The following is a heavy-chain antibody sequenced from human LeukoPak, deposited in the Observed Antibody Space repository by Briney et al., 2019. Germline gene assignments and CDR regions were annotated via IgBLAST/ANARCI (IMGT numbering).Heavy chain of an antibody. V-gene: IGHV4-61*02. CDR3: ARGYSSSSTLYYYYYYMDV. D-gene: IGHD6-6*01. CDR1: GGSISSGSSY. J-gene: IGHJ6*03. Sequence: SETLSLTCTLSGGSISSGSSYGRWIRQPAGKGLEWIGRLYTSGSTNNNPSLKGRVPMSVYTSKTQSTLKLSSVTAADTAVYYWARGYSSSSTLYYYYYYMDVWGKGTTVTVSS. CDR2: LYTSGST.